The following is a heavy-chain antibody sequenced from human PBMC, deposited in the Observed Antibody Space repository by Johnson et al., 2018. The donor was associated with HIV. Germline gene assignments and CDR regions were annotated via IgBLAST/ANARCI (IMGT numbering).Heavy chain of an antibody. CDR3: AKELADSSGYYADAFDI. J-gene: IGHJ3*02. D-gene: IGHD3-22*01. V-gene: IGHV3-30*18. Sequence: QMQLVESGGGVVQPGRSLRLSCAASGFTFSSYGMHWVRQAPGKGLEWVAVISYDGSNKYYADSVKGRFTISRDNSKNTLYLQMNSLRAEDTAVYYCAKELADSSGYYADAFDIWGQGTMVTVSS. CDR1: GFTFSSYG. CDR2: ISYDGSNK.